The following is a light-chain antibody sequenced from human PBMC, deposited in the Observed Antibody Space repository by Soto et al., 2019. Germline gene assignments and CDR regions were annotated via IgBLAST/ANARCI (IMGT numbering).Light chain of an antibody. CDR1: QSIRGF. CDR3: QQSYITPNT. V-gene: IGKV1-39*01. Sequence: DIPMTQSPSSLSASVGDRVTITCRASQSIRGFLNWFQQKRGKAPRLLIYAASSLQTGVPARFSGSASGTDFTLTINSLQPEDFATYYCQQSYITPNTFGQGTKLEIK. J-gene: IGKJ2*01. CDR2: AAS.